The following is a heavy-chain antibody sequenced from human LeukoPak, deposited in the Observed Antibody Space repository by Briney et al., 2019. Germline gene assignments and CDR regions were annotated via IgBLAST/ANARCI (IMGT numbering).Heavy chain of an antibody. CDR3: ARAFNSSWPLDV. CDR2: INHSGST. J-gene: IGHJ6*04. CDR1: GGSFSGYY. Sequence: SETLSLTCAVYGGSFSGYYWSWIRQPPGKGLEWIGEINHSGSTNYNPSLKSRVTISVDTSKNQFSLKLSSVTAADTAVYYCARAFNSSWPLDVWGKGTTVTVSS. D-gene: IGHD6-13*01. V-gene: IGHV4-34*01.